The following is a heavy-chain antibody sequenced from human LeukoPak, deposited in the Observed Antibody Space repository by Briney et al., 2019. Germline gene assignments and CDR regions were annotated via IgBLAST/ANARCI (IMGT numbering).Heavy chain of an antibody. CDR2: INHNGNVN. Sequence: GGSLRLSCAASGFTFSSYWMNWARQAPGKGLEWVASINHNGNVNYYVDSVKGRFTISRDNAKNSLYLQMSNLRAEDTAVHFCARGGGLDVWGQGTTVTVSS. J-gene: IGHJ6*02. D-gene: IGHD3-16*01. V-gene: IGHV3-7*03. CDR3: ARGGGLDV. CDR1: GFTFSSYW.